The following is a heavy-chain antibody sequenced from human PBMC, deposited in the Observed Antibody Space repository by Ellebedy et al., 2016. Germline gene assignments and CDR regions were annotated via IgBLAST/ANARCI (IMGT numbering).Heavy chain of an antibody. CDR3: ARHNSGGSDP. J-gene: IGHJ5*02. CDR1: DGSIGYDY. D-gene: IGHD3-10*01. CDR2: IYYTGST. V-gene: IGHV4-59*08. Sequence: SETLSLTCSVSDGSIGYDYWSWVRRPPGKGLEWIGHIYYTGSTKYSPSLRSRVPISVDTSKNQFSLELRSVTAADTAIYYCARHNSGGSDPWGQGTLVTVSS.